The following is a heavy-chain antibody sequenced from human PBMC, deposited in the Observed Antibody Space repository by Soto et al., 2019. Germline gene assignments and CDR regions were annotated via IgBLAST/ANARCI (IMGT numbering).Heavy chain of an antibody. D-gene: IGHD6-13*01. V-gene: IGHV1-69*06. CDR2: IIPIFGTA. Sequence: QVQLVQSGAEVKKPGSSVKVSCKASGGTFSSYAMSWVRQAPGQGLEWMGGIIPIFGTANYAQKFQGRVTITADKSTSTAYMELSSLRSEDTAVYYCARTGSIAASGYYYYGMDVWGQGTTVTVSS. CDR3: ARTGSIAASGYYYYGMDV. CDR1: GGTFSSYA. J-gene: IGHJ6*02.